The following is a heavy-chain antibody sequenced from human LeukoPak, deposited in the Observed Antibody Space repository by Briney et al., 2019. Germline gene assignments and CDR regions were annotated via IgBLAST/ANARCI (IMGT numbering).Heavy chain of an antibody. CDR2: IYTGGGT. V-gene: IGHV3-66*01. J-gene: IGHJ4*02. CDR3: TRDQARRQAG. CDR1: GFTVSSDS. Sequence: PGGSLRLSCAASGFTVSSDSMNWVRQAPGKGLQWVSVIYTGGGTYYADSVTGRFTISRDNSKNTLYLQMNNLRVEDTAVYYCTRDQARRQAGWGQGTLVTVSS.